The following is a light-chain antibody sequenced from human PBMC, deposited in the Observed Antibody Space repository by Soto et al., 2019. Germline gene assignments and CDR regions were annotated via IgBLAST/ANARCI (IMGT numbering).Light chain of an antibody. CDR3: QQFGSSVT. V-gene: IGKV3-20*01. CDR1: QSVSNTH. J-gene: IGKJ5*01. CDR2: RTS. Sequence: EIVLTQSPGALSLSPGESATLSCRASQSVSNTHVAWYQQRPGQAPRLLIYRTSTRATGIPDRFSGSGSGTDFTLTISRLEPEDFAVYYCQQFGSSVTFGQGTRLEIK.